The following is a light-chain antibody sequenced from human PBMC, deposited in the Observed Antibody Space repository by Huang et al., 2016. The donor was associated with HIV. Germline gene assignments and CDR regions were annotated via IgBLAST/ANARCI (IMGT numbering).Light chain of an antibody. V-gene: IGKV4-1*01. CDR3: QQYFISPPT. J-gene: IGKJ2*01. Sequence: DIVMTQSPDSLAVSLGERATINCKSSQSVLSRPSNKIYLAWYQQRPGQSPTLLIYWAATRQSGVPDRFSGSGSGTHFTLTISSLQAEDVAFYYCQQYFISPPTFGQGTKLEI. CDR1: QSVLSRPSNKIY. CDR2: WAA.